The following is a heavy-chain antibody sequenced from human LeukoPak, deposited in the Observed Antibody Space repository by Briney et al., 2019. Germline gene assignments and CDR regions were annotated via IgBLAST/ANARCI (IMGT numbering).Heavy chain of an antibody. CDR2: IYYSGST. CDR1: GGSISSYY. V-gene: IGHV4-59*08. D-gene: IGHD4-17*01. J-gene: IGHJ4*02. CDR3: ARHAKTTVTPSFDY. Sequence: SETLSLTCTVSGGSISSYYWSWIRQPPGKGLEWIGYIYYSGSTNYNPSLRSRVTISVDTSKNQFSLKLSSVTAADTAVYYCARHAKTTVTPSFDYWGQGTLVTVSS.